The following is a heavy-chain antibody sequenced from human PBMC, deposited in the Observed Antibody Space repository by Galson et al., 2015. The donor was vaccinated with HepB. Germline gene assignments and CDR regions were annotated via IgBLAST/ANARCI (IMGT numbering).Heavy chain of an antibody. D-gene: IGHD2-2*01. CDR3: ARDAVMVVVPTPRGYYYGMDV. CDR2: ISSSSSTM. V-gene: IGHV3-48*04. J-gene: IGHJ6*02. Sequence: SLRLSCAASGFTFSSYSMNWVRQAPGKGLEWVSYISSSSSTMYYADSVKGRFTISRDNAKNSLYLQMNSLRAEDTAVYYCARDAVMVVVPTPRGYYYGMDVWCQGTTVTVSS. CDR1: GFTFSSYS.